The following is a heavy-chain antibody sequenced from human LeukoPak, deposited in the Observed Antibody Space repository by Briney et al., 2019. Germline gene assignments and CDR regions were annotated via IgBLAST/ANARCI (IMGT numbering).Heavy chain of an antibody. J-gene: IGHJ6*04. Sequence: GRSLRLSCAASGFTFSSYAMHWVRQAPGKGLEGVAVISYDGSNKYYADSVKGRFTLSRDNSKNTLYLQMNSLRAEDTAVYYCARDQSGYDYGMDVWGKGTTVTVSS. D-gene: IGHD3-10*01. V-gene: IGHV3-30*04. CDR3: ARDQSGYDYGMDV. CDR1: GFTFSSYA. CDR2: ISYDGSNK.